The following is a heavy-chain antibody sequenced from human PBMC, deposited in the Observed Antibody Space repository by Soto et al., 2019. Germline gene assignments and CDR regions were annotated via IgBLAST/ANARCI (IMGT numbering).Heavy chain of an antibody. CDR2: LGGNSAYT. Sequence: EVQLLESGGGLVQPGGSLRLSCAASGFSFSSYAMSWVRQAPGKGLEWVSALGGNSAYTYYADSVKGRFTISRDNSKNTLYLQMNGLRAEDTAVYYCAKAVVSQWLALGLICGQGTMVTVSS. V-gene: IGHV3-23*01. D-gene: IGHD6-19*01. J-gene: IGHJ3*02. CDR1: GFSFSSYA. CDR3: AKAVVSQWLALGLI.